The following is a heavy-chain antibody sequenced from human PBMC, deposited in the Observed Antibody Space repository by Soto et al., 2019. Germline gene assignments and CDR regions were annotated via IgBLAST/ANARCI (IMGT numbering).Heavy chain of an antibody. CDR1: GFTFSSYG. Sequence: QVQLVESGGGVVQPGRSLRLSCAASGFTFSSYGMHWVRQAPGKGLEWVAVISYDGSNKYYADSVKGRFTISRDNSKNTLYLQMNSLRAEDTAVYYCAKDRTLEWFNWFDPWGQGTLVTVSS. J-gene: IGHJ5*02. CDR3: AKDRTLEWFNWFDP. CDR2: ISYDGSNK. V-gene: IGHV3-30*18. D-gene: IGHD3-3*01.